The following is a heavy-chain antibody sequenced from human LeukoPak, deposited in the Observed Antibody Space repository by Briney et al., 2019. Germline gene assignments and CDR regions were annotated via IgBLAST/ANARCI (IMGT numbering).Heavy chain of an antibody. J-gene: IGHJ4*02. V-gene: IGHV3-23*01. Sequence: GGSLRLSCAASGFTVSSNYMSWVRQAPGKGLEWVSAISGSGGSTYYADSVKGRFTISRDIAKNTLYLQMNSLRAEDTAVYYCAKGPLIEVAGTTWDHWGQGTLVTVSS. CDR2: ISGSGGST. CDR1: GFTVSSNY. D-gene: IGHD6-19*01. CDR3: AKGPLIEVAGTTWDH.